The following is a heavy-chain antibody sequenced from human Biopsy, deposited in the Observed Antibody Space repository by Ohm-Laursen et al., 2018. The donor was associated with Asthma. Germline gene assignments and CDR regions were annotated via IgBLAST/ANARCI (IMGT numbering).Heavy chain of an antibody. D-gene: IGHD3-3*02. J-gene: IGHJ1*01. V-gene: IGHV3-7*01. CDR1: GFTFSSYA. Sequence: SLRLSCAAPGFTFSSYAMSWVRQVPGKGLEWVANIKHDGTEKNHVDSLKGRFTISRDNAKNSLYLQMNSLRAKDTAVYYCARTFHFWSPYHAEHYQLWGQGTLVTVPS. CDR2: IKHDGTEK. CDR3: ARTFHFWSPYHAEHYQL.